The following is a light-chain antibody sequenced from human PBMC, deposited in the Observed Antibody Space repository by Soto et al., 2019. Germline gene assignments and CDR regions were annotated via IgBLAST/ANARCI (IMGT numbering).Light chain of an antibody. CDR2: DAS. CDR1: QSVSSY. J-gene: IGKJ5*01. Sequence: EIVLTQSPATLSLSPGERATLSCRASQSVSSYLAWYQQKPGRAPRLLIYDASNRATGIPARFSGSGSGTDFTLTISSLEPEDFAFYYCQQRSNWPPSITFGQGTRLEIK. CDR3: QQRSNWPPSIT. V-gene: IGKV3-11*01.